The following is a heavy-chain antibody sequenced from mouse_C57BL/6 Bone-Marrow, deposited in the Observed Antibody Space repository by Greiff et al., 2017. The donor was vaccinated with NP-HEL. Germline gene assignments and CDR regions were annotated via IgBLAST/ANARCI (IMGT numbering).Heavy chain of an antibody. CDR3: ARGDYGSSRFGYAMDY. J-gene: IGHJ4*01. V-gene: IGHV1-80*01. Sequence: QVQLQQSGAELVKPGASVKISCKASGYAFSSYWMNWVKQRPGKGLEWIGQIYPGDGDTNYNGKFKGKATLTAEKSSSTAYMQLISLTSEDSAVYFCARGDYGSSRFGYAMDYWGQGTSVTVSS. CDR1: GYAFSSYW. D-gene: IGHD1-1*01. CDR2: IYPGDGDT.